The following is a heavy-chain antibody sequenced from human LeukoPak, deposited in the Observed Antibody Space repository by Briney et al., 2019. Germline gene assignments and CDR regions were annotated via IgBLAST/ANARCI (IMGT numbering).Heavy chain of an antibody. CDR3: ARDNPIAAYDY. D-gene: IGHD6-25*01. CDR1: GYTFTSYY. Sequence: ASVKVSCKASGYTFTSYYMHWVRQAPGQGLEWMGIINPSGGSTSYAQKFQGRVTMTRDTSTSTVYMELSSPRSEDTAVYYCARDNPIAAYDYWGQGTLVTVSS. J-gene: IGHJ4*02. CDR2: INPSGGST. V-gene: IGHV1-46*01.